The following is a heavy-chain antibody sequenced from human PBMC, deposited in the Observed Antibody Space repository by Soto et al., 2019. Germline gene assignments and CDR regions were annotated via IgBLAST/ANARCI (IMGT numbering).Heavy chain of an antibody. J-gene: IGHJ5*02. Sequence: QVQLVESGGGVVQPGTSLRLSCAASGFTFSIYGMHWVRQAPGKGLEWVAVIWHDGSNKYYADSVKARFTISRDNSKNTLYLQMNSLRAEDTAVYYCARELDIAAAGNRNWFDPWGQGTLVTVSS. D-gene: IGHD6-13*01. CDR2: IWHDGSNK. CDR3: ARELDIAAAGNRNWFDP. CDR1: GFTFSIYG. V-gene: IGHV3-33*01.